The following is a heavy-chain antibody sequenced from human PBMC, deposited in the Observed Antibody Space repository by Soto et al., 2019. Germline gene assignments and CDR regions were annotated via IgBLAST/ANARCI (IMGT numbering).Heavy chain of an antibody. J-gene: IGHJ6*02. Sequence: GESLKSSCKASGYIFTNYWIGWVRQLPGKGLEWMGIIYPGDSDTKYSPSFQGQVTFSADKSISTAFLHWRSLKASDTAMYYCARRCISTSCYPLSGYYGMDVWGQGTTVTVSS. CDR3: ARRCISTSCYPLSGYYGMDV. D-gene: IGHD2-2*01. CDR2: IYPGDSDT. V-gene: IGHV5-51*01. CDR1: GYIFTNYW.